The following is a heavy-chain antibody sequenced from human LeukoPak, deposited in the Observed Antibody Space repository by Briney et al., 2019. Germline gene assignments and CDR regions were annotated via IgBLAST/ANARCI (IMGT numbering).Heavy chain of an antibody. CDR2: INHSGST. CDR1: GGSFSGYY. Sequence: PSETLSLTCAVYGGSFSGYYWSWIRQPPGKGLEWIGEINHSGSTNYNPSLKSRVTISVDTSKNQFSLKLSSVTAADTAMYYCARRTYSSSWNYWGQGTLVTVSS. J-gene: IGHJ4*02. D-gene: IGHD6-13*01. V-gene: IGHV4-34*01. CDR3: ARRTYSSSWNY.